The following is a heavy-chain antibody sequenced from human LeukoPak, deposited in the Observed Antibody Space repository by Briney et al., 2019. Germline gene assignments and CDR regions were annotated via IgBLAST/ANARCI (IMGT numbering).Heavy chain of an antibody. CDR3: ARQQVAWGPIDY. J-gene: IGHJ4*02. CDR1: GYSFTNYW. D-gene: IGHD3-16*01. Sequence: GESLQISCDGSGYSFTNYWIGWVRQMPGKGLEWMGIIYPGDSDTKYSPSFQGLVTISADKSINAAYLQWSSLKASDTAIYYCARQQVAWGPIDYWGQGTLVTVSS. CDR2: IYPGDSDT. V-gene: IGHV5-51*01.